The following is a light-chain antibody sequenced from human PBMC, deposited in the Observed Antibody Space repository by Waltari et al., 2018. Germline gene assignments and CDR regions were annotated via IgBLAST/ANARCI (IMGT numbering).Light chain of an antibody. CDR2: DAT. Sequence: QTVVTQEPSLTVSPGGTLNLPCASTTGVVPHGDFHYWFQQKPGQPPRTLIYDATNKHSWTPARFSGSLLGDKAALTLSAVQPEDEAEYYCLLHYGGIWVFGGGTKLTVL. J-gene: IGLJ3*02. V-gene: IGLV7-43*01. CDR1: TGVVPHGDF. CDR3: LLHYGGIWV.